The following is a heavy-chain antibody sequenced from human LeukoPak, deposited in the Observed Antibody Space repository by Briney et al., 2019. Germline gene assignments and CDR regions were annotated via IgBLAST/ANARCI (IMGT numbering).Heavy chain of an antibody. V-gene: IGHV3-21*01. CDR1: GPDVNSDN. CDR2: IGGSEY. J-gene: IGHJ4*02. CDR3: ARGPPHSSSYVRGNSYMLH. Sequence: PGGSLRLSCVASGPDVNSDNMYWVRQAPGKGLECVSSIGGSEYYYADSVKGRFTISRDRNTVSLQMNSLRAEDTAIYFCARGPPHSSSYVRGNSYMLHWGLGTLVTVSS. D-gene: IGHD5-18*01.